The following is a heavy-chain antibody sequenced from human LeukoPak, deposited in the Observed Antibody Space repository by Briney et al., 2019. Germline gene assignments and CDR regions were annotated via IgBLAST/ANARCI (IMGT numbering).Heavy chain of an antibody. CDR3: ARDFGLGELKEVY. V-gene: IGHV3-7*01. CDR2: IKQDGSEK. Sequence: GGSLRLSCAGSAFTFSSYWMSWVRQAPGKGLEWVANIKQDGSEKYYVDSVKGRFTISRDNAKNSLYLQMNSLRAEDTAVYYCARDFGLGELKEVYWGQGTLVTVSS. J-gene: IGHJ4*02. D-gene: IGHD3-10*01. CDR1: AFTFSSYW.